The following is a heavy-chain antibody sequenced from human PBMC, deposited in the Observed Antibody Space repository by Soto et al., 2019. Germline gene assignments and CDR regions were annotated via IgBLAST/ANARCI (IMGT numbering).Heavy chain of an antibody. Sequence: GGSLRLSCEVSGISFSSYAMSWVRQAPGGGLEWVSGISASGGITDYADSVKGRFTISRDISKNTVFLQMNNLRAEDTAMYYCVRQAKLTTVTANVGYYYGLDVWGQGTTVTVSS. CDR2: ISASGGIT. CDR3: VRQAKLTTVTANVGYYYGLDV. CDR1: GISFSSYA. J-gene: IGHJ6*02. V-gene: IGHV3-23*01. D-gene: IGHD4-4*01.